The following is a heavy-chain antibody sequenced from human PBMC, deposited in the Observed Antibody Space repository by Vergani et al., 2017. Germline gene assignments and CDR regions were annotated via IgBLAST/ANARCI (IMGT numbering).Heavy chain of an antibody. Sequence: QVQLVESGGGVVQPGRSLRLSCAASGFTFSSYAMHWVRQAPGKGLEWVAVISYDGSNKYYADSVKGRFTISRDNSKNTLYLQMNSLRAEDTAVYYCGSSGSYYTPVDYWGQGTLGTVSS. CDR1: GFTFSSYA. D-gene: IGHD3-10*01. J-gene: IGHJ4*02. CDR2: ISYDGSNK. V-gene: IGHV3-30-3*01. CDR3: GSSGSYYTPVDY.